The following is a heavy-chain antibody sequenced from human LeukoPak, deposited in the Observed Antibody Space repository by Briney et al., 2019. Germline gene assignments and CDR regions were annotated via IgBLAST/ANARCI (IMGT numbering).Heavy chain of an antibody. Sequence: PSETLSLTCTVSGGSITNYYWSWIRQPPGKGLEWMGYIFYSGSTKYNPSLKSRVTLSVDTSKNQFSLRLSSVTAADTAVYYSARLASGSYGPLTPFDYWGQGTLVTVSS. J-gene: IGHJ4*02. CDR1: GGSITNYY. CDR2: IFYSGST. V-gene: IGHV4-59*08. D-gene: IGHD1-26*01. CDR3: ARLASGSYGPLTPFDY.